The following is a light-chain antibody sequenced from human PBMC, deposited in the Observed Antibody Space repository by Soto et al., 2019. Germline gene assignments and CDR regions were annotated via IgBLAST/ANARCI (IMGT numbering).Light chain of an antibody. Sequence: AIQLTQSPSSLSASVGDRVSITCRASQGIGSALAWYQLKPGAAPALLIYDASTLESGVPSRFSGSRSGAEFTLTISSLQPDDFATYYCQHYNSYSEAFGQGTKVDIK. V-gene: IGKV1-13*02. J-gene: IGKJ1*01. CDR2: DAS. CDR3: QHYNSYSEA. CDR1: QGIGSA.